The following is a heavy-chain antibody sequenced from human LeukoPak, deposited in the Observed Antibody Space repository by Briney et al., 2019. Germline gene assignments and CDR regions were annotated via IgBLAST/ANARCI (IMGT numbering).Heavy chain of an antibody. Sequence: SQTLSLTCAISGDSVSTNSGAWNWIRQSPSRVLEWLGRTYYRSKWSYDYAVSMKSRISINPDTSKNQFSLQLNSVTPEDTAVYYCARGGIGYCSISSCYFDSWGQGTLVTVSS. CDR3: ARGGIGYCSISSCYFDS. CDR1: GDSVSTNSGA. V-gene: IGHV6-1*01. D-gene: IGHD2-2*01. CDR2: TYYRSKWSY. J-gene: IGHJ4*02.